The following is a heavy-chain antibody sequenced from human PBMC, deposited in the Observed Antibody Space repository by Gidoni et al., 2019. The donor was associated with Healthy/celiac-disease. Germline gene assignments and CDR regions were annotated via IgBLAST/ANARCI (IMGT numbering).Heavy chain of an antibody. J-gene: IGHJ5*02. CDR2: IYYRGST. CDR3: ARVLTYYYGSGSSGWFDP. Sequence: QLQLQESGPGLVKPSETLYLTCTVSGGSISSSSYYWGWIRQPPGKGLEWIGSIYYRGSTYYNPSLKSRVTISVDTSKNQFSLKLSSVTAADTAVYYCARVLTYYYGSGSSGWFDPWGQGTLVTVSS. V-gene: IGHV4-39*01. D-gene: IGHD3-10*01. CDR1: GGSISSSSYY.